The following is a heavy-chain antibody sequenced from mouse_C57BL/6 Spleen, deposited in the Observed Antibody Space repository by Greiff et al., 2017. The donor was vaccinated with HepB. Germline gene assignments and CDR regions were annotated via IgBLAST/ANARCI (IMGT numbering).Heavy chain of an antibody. CDR2: ISYDGSN. CDR1: GYSITSGYY. V-gene: IGHV3-6*01. J-gene: IGHJ4*01. Sequence: VEESGPGLVKPSQSLSLTCSVTGYSITSGYYWNWIRQFPGNKLEWMGYISYDGSNNYNPSLKNRISITRDTSKNQFFLKLNSVTTEDTATYYCARDRPSYAMDYWGQGTSVTVSS. CDR3: ARDRPSYAMDY.